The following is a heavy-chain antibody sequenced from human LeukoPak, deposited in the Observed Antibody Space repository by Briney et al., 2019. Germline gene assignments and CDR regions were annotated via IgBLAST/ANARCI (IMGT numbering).Heavy chain of an antibody. CDR1: GYTFTSYY. D-gene: IGHD5-18*01. Sequence: ASVKVSCKASGYTFTSYYMHWVRQAPGQGLEWKGIINPSGGSTSYAQKFQGRVAMTRDTSTSTVYMELSSLRSEDTAVYYCAREGYSYGYVDYWGQGTLVTVSS. CDR2: INPSGGST. J-gene: IGHJ4*02. CDR3: AREGYSYGYVDY. V-gene: IGHV1-46*01.